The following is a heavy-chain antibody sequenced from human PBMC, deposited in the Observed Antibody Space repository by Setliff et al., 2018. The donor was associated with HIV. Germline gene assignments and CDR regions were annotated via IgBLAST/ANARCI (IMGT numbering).Heavy chain of an antibody. Sequence: SETLSLTCNVSGDSIMNYYWSWIRQPPGKGLEWIGYIYYSGYTNERASYNPSLQSRTTISEDTSKNQVSLKLRSMTAADTAMYYCGRHQKGYYGSGSYSAWGRGKLVTVPP. V-gene: IGHV4-59*08. CDR2: IYYSGYTNERA. D-gene: IGHD3-10*01. CDR1: GDSIMNYY. J-gene: IGHJ5*02. CDR3: GRHQKGYYGSGSYSA.